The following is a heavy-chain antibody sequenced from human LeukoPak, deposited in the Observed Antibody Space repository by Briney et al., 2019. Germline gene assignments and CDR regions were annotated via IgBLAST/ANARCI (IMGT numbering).Heavy chain of an antibody. D-gene: IGHD3-9*01. J-gene: IGHJ4*02. CDR2: INPNSGGT. V-gene: IGHV1-2*02. CDR1: GYTFTGYY. Sequence: ASVKVSCKASGYTFTGYYMHWVRQAPGQGLEWMGWINPNSGGTNYAQKFQGRVTMTRDTSISTAYMELSSLRSEDTAVYYCARGKVVLRYFDWLLKRLFDYWGQGTLVTVSS. CDR3: ARGKVVLRYFDWLLKRLFDY.